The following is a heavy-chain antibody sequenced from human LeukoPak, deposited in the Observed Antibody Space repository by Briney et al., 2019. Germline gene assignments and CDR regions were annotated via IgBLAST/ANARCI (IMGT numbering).Heavy chain of an antibody. Sequence: ASVKVSCKASGYTFTSCDINWVRQATGQGLEWMGWMNPNSGNTGYAQKFQGRVTMTRNTSISTAYMELSSLRSEDTAVYYCARGWERQLVPLDWLDPWGQGTLVTVSS. D-gene: IGHD6-6*01. V-gene: IGHV1-8*01. CDR1: GYTFTSCD. CDR2: MNPNSGNT. J-gene: IGHJ5*02. CDR3: ARGWERQLVPLDWLDP.